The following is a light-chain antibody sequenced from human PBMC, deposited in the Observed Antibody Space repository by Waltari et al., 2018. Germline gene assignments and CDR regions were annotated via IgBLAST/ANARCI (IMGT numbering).Light chain of an antibody. V-gene: IGLV2-14*03. CDR1: SSDVGGYNY. J-gene: IGLJ1*01. Sequence: QSALTQPASVSGSPGQSIPISCTGTSSDVGGYNYVSWYQQHPGKAPKLMIYDVNNRPSGVSDRFSGSKSGNTASLTISGLQAEDEADYYCTSYTSSITYVFGTGTKVTVL. CDR3: TSYTSSITYV. CDR2: DVN.